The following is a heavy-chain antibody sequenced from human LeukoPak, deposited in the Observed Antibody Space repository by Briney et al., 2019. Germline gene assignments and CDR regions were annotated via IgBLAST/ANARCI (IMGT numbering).Heavy chain of an antibody. Sequence: GGSLRLSCEASGFTFRSFAMSWVRQAPGKGLEWLSGISASGHYIYQADSVKGRFTTSRDNSKNTLYIEINSLRVEDTAVYYCASDGSWGDYQFYFYMDVWGKGTTVTVSS. CDR1: GFTFRSFA. CDR3: ASDGSWGDYQFYFYMDV. D-gene: IGHD2-2*01. V-gene: IGHV3-23*01. CDR2: ISASGHYI. J-gene: IGHJ6*03.